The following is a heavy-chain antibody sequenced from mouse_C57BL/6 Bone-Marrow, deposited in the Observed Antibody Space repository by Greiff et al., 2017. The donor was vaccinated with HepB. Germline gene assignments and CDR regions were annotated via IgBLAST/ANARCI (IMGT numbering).Heavy chain of an antibody. CDR3: ARLGTTVVATEWYFDV. CDR2: IDPSDSYT. V-gene: IGHV1-59*01. J-gene: IGHJ1*03. CDR1: GYTFTSYW. D-gene: IGHD1-1*01. Sequence: QVQLQQSGAELVRPGTSVKLSCKASGYTFTSYWMHWVKQRPGQGLEWIGVIDPSDSYTNYNQKFKGKATLTVDTSSSTAYMQLSSLTSEDSAVYYCARLGTTVVATEWYFDVWGTGTTVTVSS.